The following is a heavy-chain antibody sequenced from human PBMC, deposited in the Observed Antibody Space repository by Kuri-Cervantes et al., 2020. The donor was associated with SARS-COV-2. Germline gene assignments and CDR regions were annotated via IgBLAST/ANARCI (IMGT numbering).Heavy chain of an antibody. Sequence: SETLSLTCTVSGGSISSYYWSWIRQPPGKGLEWIGYIYYSGSTNYNPSLKSRVTISVDTSKNQFSLKLSPVTAADTAVYYCAGSSGWYTYYYYGMDVWGQGTTVTVS. CDR2: IYYSGST. CDR3: AGSSGWYTYYYYGMDV. D-gene: IGHD6-19*01. V-gene: IGHV4-59*01. J-gene: IGHJ6*02. CDR1: GGSISSYY.